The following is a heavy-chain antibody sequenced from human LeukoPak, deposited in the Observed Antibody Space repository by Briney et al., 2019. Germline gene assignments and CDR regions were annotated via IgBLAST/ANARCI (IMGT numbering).Heavy chain of an antibody. D-gene: IGHD3-10*01. V-gene: IGHV3-23*01. CDR1: GFIFSNYA. J-gene: IGHJ4*02. CDR2: ISGSSGTT. Sequence: GGSLRLSCAASGFIFSNYAMAWARLTPEKGPEWVSAISGSSGTTYYTDSVKGRFTISRDSSTNTLYLQLSSLRAEDTAIYYCARGGSVFAYFFDYWGQGTLVTVSS. CDR3: ARGGSVFAYFFDY.